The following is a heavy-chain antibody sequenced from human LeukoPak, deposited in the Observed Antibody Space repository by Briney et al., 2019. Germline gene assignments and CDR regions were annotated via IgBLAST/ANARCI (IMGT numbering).Heavy chain of an antibody. Sequence: VATVNVSCKTSVYTFTSYYMHWVREAPGHGLEWMGIINHSGGSTSYAQKFQGRVTMTRDRSTSTVYMELSSLRFEDTAVYYCARLGAAAVDYWGQGTLVTVSS. CDR3: ARLGAAAVDY. V-gene: IGHV1-46*01. J-gene: IGHJ4*02. CDR2: INHSGGST. CDR1: VYTFTSYY. D-gene: IGHD6-13*01.